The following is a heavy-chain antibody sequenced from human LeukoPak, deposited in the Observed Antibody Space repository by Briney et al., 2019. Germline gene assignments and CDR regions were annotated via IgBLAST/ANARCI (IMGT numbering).Heavy chain of an antibody. CDR2: IYHSGST. D-gene: IGHD4-17*01. CDR1: GGPISSTNW. Sequence: PSGTLSLTCAVSGGPISSTNWWSWVRQPPGKGLEWIGEIYHSGSTNYNPSLRSRITISVDKSKDQFSLRLSSVTAADTAVYYCARDPTVTNFHDAFDIWGQGTMVTVSS. V-gene: IGHV4-4*02. J-gene: IGHJ3*02. CDR3: ARDPTVTNFHDAFDI.